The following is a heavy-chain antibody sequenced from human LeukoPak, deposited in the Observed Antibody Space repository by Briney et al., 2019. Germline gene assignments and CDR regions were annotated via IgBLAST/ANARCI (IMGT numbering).Heavy chain of an antibody. D-gene: IGHD6-13*01. V-gene: IGHV3-21*01. CDR3: APSKSAGAFDI. CDR2: ISSSSSYI. J-gene: IGHJ3*02. Sequence: PAGSLRLSCAASGFTFSSYSMNWVRQAPGKGLEWVSCISSSSSYIYYADSVKGRFTISRDNAKNSLYLQMNSLRAEDTAVYYCAPSKSAGAFDIWGQGTMVTVSS. CDR1: GFTFSSYS.